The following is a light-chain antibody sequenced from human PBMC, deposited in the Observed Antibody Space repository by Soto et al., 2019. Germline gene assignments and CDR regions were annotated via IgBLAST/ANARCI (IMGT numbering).Light chain of an antibody. CDR1: SGHSSYI. V-gene: IGLV4-60*02. J-gene: IGLJ1*01. CDR3: ETWDSNTYV. CDR2: LEGRGSY. Sequence: QSVLTQSSSASASLGSSVKLTCTLSSGHSSYIIAWHQQQPGKAPRYLMKLEGRGSYNKGSGVPDRFSGSSSGADRYLTISNLQFEDEADYYCETWDSNTYVFGTGTKVTVL.